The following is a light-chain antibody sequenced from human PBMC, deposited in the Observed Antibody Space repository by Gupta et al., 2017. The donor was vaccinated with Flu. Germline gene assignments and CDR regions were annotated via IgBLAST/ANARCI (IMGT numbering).Light chain of an antibody. Sequence: TSEGNNIGGKNVHCYQQKPGQAPVLVIYRDNSRPSGIPERFSGSNLGNTATLTISIAQAGDEAAYYSQVWDSNTAVFGGGTKLTVL. CDR1: NIGGKN. CDR3: QVWDSNTAV. CDR2: RDN. V-gene: IGLV3-9*01. J-gene: IGLJ3*02.